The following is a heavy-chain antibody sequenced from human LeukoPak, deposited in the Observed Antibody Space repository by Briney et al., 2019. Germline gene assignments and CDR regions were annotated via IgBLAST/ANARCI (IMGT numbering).Heavy chain of an antibody. CDR3: ARRTLCCGERFDP. Sequence: KPSETLSLTCTVSGGSINSYYWSWIRQPPGKELEWIGYVSYSGSTNYNPSFKSRVTLSVDTSKNQFSLKLSSVTAADTAMYYCARRTLCCGERFDPWGQGTLVTVSS. CDR1: GGSINSYY. J-gene: IGHJ5*02. D-gene: IGHD3-16*01. V-gene: IGHV4-59*08. CDR2: VSYSGST.